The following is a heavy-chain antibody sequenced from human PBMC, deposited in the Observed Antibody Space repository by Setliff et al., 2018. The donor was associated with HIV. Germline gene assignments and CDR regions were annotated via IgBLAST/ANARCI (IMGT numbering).Heavy chain of an antibody. CDR3: AKRRVCNTSCYIVDYMDV. CDR1: GFTFNNYA. D-gene: IGHD2-21*01. J-gene: IGHJ6*03. V-gene: IGHV3-23*01. CDR2: ITAGGTT. Sequence: GGSLRLSCAASGFTFNNYAMSWVRQAPGKGLEWVSIITAGGTTYYADSVKGRFTISRDNAKNMLYLQMNSLRAEDTAIYYCAKRRVCNTSCYIVDYMDVWGKGTTVTSP.